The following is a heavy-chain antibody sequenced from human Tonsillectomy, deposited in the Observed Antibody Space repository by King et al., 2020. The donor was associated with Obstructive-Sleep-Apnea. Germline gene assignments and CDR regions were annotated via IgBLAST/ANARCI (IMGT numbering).Heavy chain of an antibody. CDR2: ISAGGGST. J-gene: IGHJ5*02. CDR3: AKDAVEVVPAAMAYDWFDP. V-gene: IGHV3-23*04. CDR1: GVTFSSYA. D-gene: IGHD2-2*01. Sequence: VQLVESGGGLVQPGGSLRLSCAASGVTFSSYAMSWVRQAPGKGLEWVSVISAGGGSTYYADSVKGRFTISRDNSKNTLCLQMNSLSAEDTAVYYCAKDAVEVVPAAMAYDWFDPWGQGTLVTVSS.